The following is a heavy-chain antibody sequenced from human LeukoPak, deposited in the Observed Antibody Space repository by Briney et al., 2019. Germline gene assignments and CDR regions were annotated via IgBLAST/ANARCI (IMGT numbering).Heavy chain of an antibody. CDR2: ISWRSSDI. D-gene: IGHD6-13*01. CDR1: GFTLSSYN. CDR3: ARVCTSTWYLGYLHMDV. J-gene: IGHJ6*03. V-gene: IGHV3-21*01. Sequence: GGSLRLSCVASGFTLSSYNMKWVRQAPGKRLEWLSSISWRSSDIEYADSVKGRFTISRDIDKKSLYLQMNSLRVEDTAVYYCARVCTSTWYLGYLHMDVWGKGTMVTVSS.